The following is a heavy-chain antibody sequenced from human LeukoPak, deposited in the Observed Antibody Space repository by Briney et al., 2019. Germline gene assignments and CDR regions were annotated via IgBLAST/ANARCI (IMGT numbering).Heavy chain of an antibody. D-gene: IGHD3-22*01. J-gene: IGHJ5*02. CDR3: ARVSYDSSGYYSSSRRGDWFDP. V-gene: IGHV4-61*02. CDR2: IYTSGST. CDR1: GGSISSGSYY. Sequence: PSQTLSLTCTVSGGSISSGSYYWSWIQQPAGKGLEWIGRIYTSGSTNYNPSLKSRVTISVDTSKNQFSLKLSSVTAADTAVYYCARVSYDSSGYYSSSRRGDWFDPWGQGTLVTVSS.